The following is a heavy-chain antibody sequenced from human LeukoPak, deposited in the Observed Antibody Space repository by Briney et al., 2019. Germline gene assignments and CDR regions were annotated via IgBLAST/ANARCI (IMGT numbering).Heavy chain of an antibody. D-gene: IGHD3-9*01. CDR1: GGSFSGYY. J-gene: IGHJ3*02. V-gene: IGHV4-34*01. CDR3: ARGGILRYFDWLLPPHDAFDI. Sequence: SETLSLTCAVYGGSFSGYYWSWIRQPPGKGLEWIGEINHSGSTNHNPSLKSRVTISVDTSKNQFSLKLSSVTAADTAVYYCARGGILRYFDWLLPPHDAFDIWGQGTMVTVSS. CDR2: INHSGST.